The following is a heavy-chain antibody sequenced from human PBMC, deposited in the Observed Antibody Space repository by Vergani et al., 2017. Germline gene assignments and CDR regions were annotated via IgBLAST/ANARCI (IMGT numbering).Heavy chain of an antibody. CDR1: GFTFSNAW. J-gene: IGHJ4*02. CDR3: TTDRDLLWFGEASRDY. V-gene: IGHV3-15*01. Sequence: EVQLVESGGGLVKPGGSLRLSCAASGFTFSNAWMSWVRQAPGKGLEWVGRIKSKTDGGTTDYAAPVKGRFTISRDDSKNTLYLQMNSLKTEDTAVYYCTTDRDLLWFGEASRDYWGQGTLVTVSS. CDR2: IKSKTDGGTT. D-gene: IGHD3-10*01.